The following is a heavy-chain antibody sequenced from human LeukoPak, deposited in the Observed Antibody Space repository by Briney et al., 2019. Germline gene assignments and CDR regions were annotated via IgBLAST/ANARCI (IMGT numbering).Heavy chain of an antibody. Sequence: PSETLLLTSTDAAGSIFTSYWSWFRQPPAKGLEWIGYIYYSGSTNYNPSLKSQVTISVDTSKNQFSLKLSSVTAADTAVYYCAGQWQQLVPSFDPWGQGTLVTVSS. CDR3: AGQWQQLVPSFDP. CDR2: IYYSGST. J-gene: IGHJ5*02. V-gene: IGHV4-59*08. CDR1: AGSIFTSY. D-gene: IGHD6-13*01.